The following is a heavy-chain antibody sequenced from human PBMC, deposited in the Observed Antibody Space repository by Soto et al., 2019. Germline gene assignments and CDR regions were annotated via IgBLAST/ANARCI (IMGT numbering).Heavy chain of an antibody. D-gene: IGHD1-26*01. J-gene: IGHJ3*01. CDR1: GGSITTYDYY. Sequence: SETLSLTCTVSGGSITTYDYYWTWIRQSPGKGLEWIGYINHVGGAYYNPSLRSRVTISTDTSKMQFALKVTSVTAADTAVYFCARLPYSWDAFDFWGQGTMVTVSS. V-gene: IGHV4-30-4*01. CDR3: ARLPYSWDAFDF. CDR2: INHVGGA.